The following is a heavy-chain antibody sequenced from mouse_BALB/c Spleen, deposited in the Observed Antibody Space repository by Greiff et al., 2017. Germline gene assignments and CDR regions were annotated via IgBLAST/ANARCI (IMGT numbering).Heavy chain of an antibody. J-gene: IGHJ3*01. Sequence: QVQLKESGPGLVAPSQSLSITCTVSGFSLTSYGVHWVRQPPGKGLEWLGVIWAGGSTNYNSALMSRLSISKDNSKSQVFLKMNSLQTDDTAMYYCARDDDVTWFAYWGQGTLVTVSA. D-gene: IGHD2-12*01. CDR1: GFSLTSYG. CDR2: IWAGGST. CDR3: ARDDDVTWFAY. V-gene: IGHV2-9*02.